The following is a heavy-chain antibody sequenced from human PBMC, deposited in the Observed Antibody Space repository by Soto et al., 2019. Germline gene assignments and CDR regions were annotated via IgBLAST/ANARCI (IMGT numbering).Heavy chain of an antibody. J-gene: IGHJ4*02. V-gene: IGHV3-64D*09. D-gene: IGHD6-6*01. Sequence: GGSLRLSCSASGFTFSSYAMHWVRQAPGKGLEYVSAISRNGGSTYYADSVKGRFTISRDNSKNTLYLQMISLRAGDTAVYYCVKESGGPYSSSFDYWGQGTLVTVSS. CDR1: GFTFSSYA. CDR2: ISRNGGST. CDR3: VKESGGPYSSSFDY.